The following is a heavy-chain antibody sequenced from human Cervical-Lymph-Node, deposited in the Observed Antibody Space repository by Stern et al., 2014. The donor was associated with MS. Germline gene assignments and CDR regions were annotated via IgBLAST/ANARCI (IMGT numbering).Heavy chain of an antibody. D-gene: IGHD3-10*01. Sequence: QLVQSGGGPVQPGGSLRLSCAASGFTFDSYVMNWVRQAPAKGLEWVSGISGSGVGTYYADPVKGRFTISRDNSKNTLYLQMKSLRAEDVAVYYCAKGGRIGEFRYFDHWGQGALVTVSS. CDR3: AKGGRIGEFRYFDH. CDR2: ISGSGVGT. J-gene: IGHJ4*02. V-gene: IGHV3-23*04. CDR1: GFTFDSYV.